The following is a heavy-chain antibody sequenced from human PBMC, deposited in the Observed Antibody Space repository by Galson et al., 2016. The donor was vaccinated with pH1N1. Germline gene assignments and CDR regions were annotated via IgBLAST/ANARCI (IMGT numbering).Heavy chain of an antibody. Sequence: SVKVSCKASGYTFTTYGVTWVRQAPGQGLEWMGWISANNGNTNYAQKFQGRVTMTTDTSTSTAYMELRSLRSDDTAVYYCARWRYSTSWSDFDCWGQGTLVTVSS. CDR3: ARWRYSTSWSDFDC. V-gene: IGHV1-18*01. J-gene: IGHJ4*02. CDR2: ISANNGNT. D-gene: IGHD6-13*01. CDR1: GYTFTTYG.